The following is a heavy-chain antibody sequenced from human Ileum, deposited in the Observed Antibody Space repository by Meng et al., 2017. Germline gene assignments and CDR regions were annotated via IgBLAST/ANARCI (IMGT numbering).Heavy chain of an antibody. CDR3: ARGGVDYTYGCGYFDF. D-gene: IGHD5-18*01. CDR1: GYTFTNYY. V-gene: IGHV1-2*06. CDR2: IDPHNGGT. J-gene: IGHJ4*02. Sequence: ASVKVSCKASGYTFTNYYMHWVRQAPGQGLEWMGRIDPHNGGTNDAQQFQGRVTMTWDTSISTAYMELSRLRSDDTAVYYCARGGVDYTYGCGYFDFWGQGTLVTVSS.